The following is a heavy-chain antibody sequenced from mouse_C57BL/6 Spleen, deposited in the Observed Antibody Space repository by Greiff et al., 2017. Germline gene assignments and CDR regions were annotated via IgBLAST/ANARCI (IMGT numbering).Heavy chain of an antibody. CDR2: IDPSDSYT. V-gene: IGHV1-69*01. D-gene: IGHD1-1*01. Sequence: VQLQQPGAELVMPGASVKLSCKASGYTFTSYWMHWVKQRPGQGLEWIGEIDPSDSYTNYNQKFKGKSTLTVDKSSSTAYMQLSSLTSEDSAVYYCASYYYGSSPFAYWGQGTMGTVAA. CDR1: GYTFTSYW. J-gene: IGHJ3*01. CDR3: ASYYYGSSPFAY.